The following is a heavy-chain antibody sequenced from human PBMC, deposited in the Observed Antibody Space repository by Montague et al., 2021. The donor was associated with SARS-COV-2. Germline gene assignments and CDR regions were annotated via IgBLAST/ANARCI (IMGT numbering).Heavy chain of an antibody. CDR1: GDSVAGNIAT. Sequence: CAISGDSVAGNIATRKWNRHSPAIGLQWLVMTYYRSKRYNDYAESVKSRITIDPDTSKHQFSLHLNSVTPEDTAVYYCARIPVGSKYYFDFWGQGTLVTVSS. CDR2: TYYRSKRYN. CDR3: ARIPVGSKYYFDF. D-gene: IGHD2-2*01. J-gene: IGHJ4*02. V-gene: IGHV6-1*01.